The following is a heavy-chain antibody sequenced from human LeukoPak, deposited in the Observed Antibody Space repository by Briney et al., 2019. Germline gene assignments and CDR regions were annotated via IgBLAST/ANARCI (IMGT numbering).Heavy chain of an antibody. V-gene: IGHV4-31*03. Sequence: SQTLSLTCTVSGGSISSGGYYWSWIRQHPGKGLEWIGYTYYSGSTYYNPSLKSRVTISVDTSKNQSSLKLSSVTAADTAVYYCASPYGSGSYYNVYWGQGTLVTVSS. CDR2: TYYSGST. CDR3: ASPYGSGSYYNVY. D-gene: IGHD3-10*01. J-gene: IGHJ4*02. CDR1: GGSISSGGYY.